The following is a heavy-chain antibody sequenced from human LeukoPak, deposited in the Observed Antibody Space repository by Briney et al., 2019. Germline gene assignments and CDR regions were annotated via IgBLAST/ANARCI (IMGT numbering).Heavy chain of an antibody. V-gene: IGHV4-59*01. CDR3: ARRGGGVAAAGRAFDI. CDR2: IYYSGST. J-gene: IGHJ3*02. CDR1: GGSISSYY. D-gene: IGHD6-13*01. Sequence: SETLSLTCTVSGGSISSYYWSWIRQPPGKGLEWIGYIYYSGSTNYNPSLKSRVTISVDTSKNQFSLKLSSVTAADTAVYYCARRGGGVAAAGRAFDIWGQGTMVTVSS.